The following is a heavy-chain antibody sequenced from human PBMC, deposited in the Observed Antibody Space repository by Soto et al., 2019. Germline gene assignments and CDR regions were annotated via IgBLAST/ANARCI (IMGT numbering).Heavy chain of an antibody. V-gene: IGHV3-48*02. D-gene: IGHD1-20*01. CDR1: GFTFFTYS. Sequence: GGSLRLSCAASGFTFFTYSMHWVRQAPGKGLEWISYISSGSDTIYYADSVKGRFTISRDNAKNSLDLQMNSLRDEDRALYFCARANYNWNHEYWGQGTQVTVSS. J-gene: IGHJ4*02. CDR2: ISSGSDTI. CDR3: ARANYNWNHEY.